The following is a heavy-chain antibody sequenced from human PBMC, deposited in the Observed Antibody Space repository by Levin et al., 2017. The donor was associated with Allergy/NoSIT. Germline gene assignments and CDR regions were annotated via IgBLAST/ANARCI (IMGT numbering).Heavy chain of an antibody. CDR3: ARGWVFKEGFDWFDP. J-gene: IGHJ5*02. V-gene: IGHV3-7*01. D-gene: IGHD2-8*01. Sequence: GGSLRLSCAASGFTFSSYWMSWVRQAPGKGLEWVANIKQDGSEKYYVDSVKGRFTISRDNAKNSLYLQMNSLRAEDTAVYYCARGWVFKEGFDWFDPWGQGTLVTVSS. CDR1: GFTFSSYW. CDR2: IKQDGSEK.